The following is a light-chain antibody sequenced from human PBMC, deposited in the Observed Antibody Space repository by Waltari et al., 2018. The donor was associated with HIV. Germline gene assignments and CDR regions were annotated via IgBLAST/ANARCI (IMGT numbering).Light chain of an antibody. CDR3: LHDYIFPYT. J-gene: IGKJ2*01. V-gene: IGKV1-6*02. CDR1: QGIGKD. Sequence: AIQMTQSPSSLSASIGDRVTITCRASQGIGKDLSWYQQKPGKAPNLLIYAASILQSGVSSRFSGAWSATVFTLTISNLQPEDFATYFCLHDYIFPYTFGPGTKLEI. CDR2: AAS.